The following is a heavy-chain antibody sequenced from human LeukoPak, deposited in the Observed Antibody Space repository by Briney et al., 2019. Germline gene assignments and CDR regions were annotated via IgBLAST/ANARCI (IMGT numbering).Heavy chain of an antibody. V-gene: IGHV3-23*01. CDR2: ISDGGGST. CDR3: ATDGAVTGDY. CDR1: GFTFSSYA. Sequence: GGSLRLSCAASGFTFSSYAMSWVRQAPGKGLEWVSAISDGGGSTYYADSVKGRFTISRDNSKNTLYLQMNSLRAEDTAVYYCATDGAVTGDYWGQGTLVTVSS. D-gene: IGHD6-19*01. J-gene: IGHJ4*02.